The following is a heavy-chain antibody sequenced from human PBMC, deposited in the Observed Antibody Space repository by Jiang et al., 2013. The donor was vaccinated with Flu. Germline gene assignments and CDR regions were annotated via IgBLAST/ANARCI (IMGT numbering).Heavy chain of an antibody. D-gene: IGHD3-10*01. J-gene: IGHJ5*02. CDR2: IRSDGSTK. V-gene: IGHV3-30*02. Sequence: VQLVESGGGVVQPGGSLKVSCVASGFNLHPYDVHWVRQAPGKGLEWVALIRSDGSTKVYVDSVKGRFTISRDNSKNTVHLQMSSLRPDDTAVYFCAKEGRYYDSRDSDWFDPWGQGTLVTVSA. CDR3: AKEGRYYDSRDSDWFDP. CDR1: GFNLHPYD.